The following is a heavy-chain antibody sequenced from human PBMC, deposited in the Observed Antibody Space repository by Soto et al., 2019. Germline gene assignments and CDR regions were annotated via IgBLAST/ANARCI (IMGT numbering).Heavy chain of an antibody. Sequence: GGSPGLCCAASGITGSNVWMTWIRQAPGKGLEWVGRIKSKADGSTKEYGTPVEDRFIISRDDSKNTVDLQMHALRTEDTAFYYCATPRPGSHGYSFWGHGALVTVSS. D-gene: IGHD3-16*01. CDR3: ATPRPGSHGYSF. J-gene: IGHJ4*01. CDR2: IKSKADGSTK. CDR1: GITGSNVW. V-gene: IGHV3-15*01.